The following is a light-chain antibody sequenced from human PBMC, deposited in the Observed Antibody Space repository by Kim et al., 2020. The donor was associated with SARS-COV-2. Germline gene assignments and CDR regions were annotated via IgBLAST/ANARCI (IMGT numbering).Light chain of an antibody. CDR1: SGNIASNY. J-gene: IGLJ3*02. CDR3: QSYDSSNHWV. V-gene: IGLV6-57*04. CDR2: DDN. Sequence: NFMLTQPHSVSESPGKTVIVSCTRSSGNIASNYVQWFQQRPGSAPTTVIYDDNQRPSGVPDRFSGSIDSSSNSASLTISGLKTEDEADYYCQSYDSSNHWVFGGGTKLTVL.